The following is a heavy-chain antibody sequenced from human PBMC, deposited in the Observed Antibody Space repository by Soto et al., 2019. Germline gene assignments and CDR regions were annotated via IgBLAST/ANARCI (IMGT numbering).Heavy chain of an antibody. Sequence: SVKVSCKASGGTFSSYAISWVRQAPGQGLEWMGGIIPIFGTANYAQKFQGRVTITADESTSTAYMELSSLRSEDTAVYYCARDRRDYGGNSDYYYYGMDVWGQGTTVTVSS. CDR2: IIPIFGTA. CDR3: ARDRRDYGGNSDYYYYGMDV. CDR1: GGTFSSYA. J-gene: IGHJ6*02. V-gene: IGHV1-69*13. D-gene: IGHD4-17*01.